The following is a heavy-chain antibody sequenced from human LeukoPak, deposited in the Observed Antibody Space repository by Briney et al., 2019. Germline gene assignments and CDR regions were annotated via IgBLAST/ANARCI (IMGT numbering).Heavy chain of an antibody. D-gene: IGHD3-3*01. Sequence: PSETLSLTCAVSGYSISSGYYWGWIRQPPGKGLEWIGRIYHSGSTYYNPSLKSRVTISVDTSKNQFSLKLSSVTAADTAVYYCASLTYYDFWSGLHDAFDIWGQGTMVTVSS. V-gene: IGHV4-38-2*01. CDR2: IYHSGST. CDR1: GYSISSGYY. CDR3: ASLTYYDFWSGLHDAFDI. J-gene: IGHJ3*02.